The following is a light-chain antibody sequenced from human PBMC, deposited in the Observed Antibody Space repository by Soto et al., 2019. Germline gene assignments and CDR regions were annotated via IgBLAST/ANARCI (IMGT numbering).Light chain of an antibody. J-gene: IGKJ1*01. CDR2: DAS. CDR3: QQYDSFSVT. Sequence: DIQMTQSPSTLSASVGDRVTITCRASQSISRWVAWYQQKPGKAPKLLIYDASSLQSGVPSRFSGSGSGTEFTLTISSLQPDDFATYYCQQYDSFSVTFGQGTKVDIK. V-gene: IGKV1-5*01. CDR1: QSISRW.